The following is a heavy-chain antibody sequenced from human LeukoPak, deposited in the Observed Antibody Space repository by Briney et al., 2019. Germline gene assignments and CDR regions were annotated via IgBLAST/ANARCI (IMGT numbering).Heavy chain of an antibody. J-gene: IGHJ4*02. Sequence: SETLSLTCAVYGGSFSGYYWSWIRQPPGKGLEWIGEINHSGSANCNPSLKSRLTISVDTSKNQFSLKLSSVTAADTAVYYCARANLVTYYFDYWGQGTLVTVSS. D-gene: IGHD3-10*01. CDR1: GGSFSGYY. CDR2: INHSGSA. CDR3: ARANLVTYYFDY. V-gene: IGHV4-34*01.